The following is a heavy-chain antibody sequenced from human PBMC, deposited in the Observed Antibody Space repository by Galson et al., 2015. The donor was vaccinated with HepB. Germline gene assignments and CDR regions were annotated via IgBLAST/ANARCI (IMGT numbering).Heavy chain of an antibody. V-gene: IGHV3-30*18. CDR2: ISYDGSNK. J-gene: IGHJ6*03. CDR3: AKDGVNWGSSWYRSDYYYHMDV. Sequence: SLRLSCAASGFTFSSYGMHWVRQAPGKGLEWVAVISYDGSNKYYADSVKGRFTISRDNSKNTLYLQMNSLRAEDTAVYYCAKDGVNWGSSWYRSDYYYHMDVWGKGTTVTVSS. CDR1: GFTFSSYG. D-gene: IGHD6-13*01.